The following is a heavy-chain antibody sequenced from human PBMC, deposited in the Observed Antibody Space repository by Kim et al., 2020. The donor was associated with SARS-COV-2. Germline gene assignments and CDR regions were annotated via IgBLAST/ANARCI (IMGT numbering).Heavy chain of an antibody. D-gene: IGHD6-13*01. V-gene: IGHV6-1*01. Sequence: ALFVRSRLTINPDTSSNQFSLQLNSVTPEDTAVYYCARYISTPNKHFDYWGQGTLVTVSS. J-gene: IGHJ4*02. CDR3: ARYISTPNKHFDY.